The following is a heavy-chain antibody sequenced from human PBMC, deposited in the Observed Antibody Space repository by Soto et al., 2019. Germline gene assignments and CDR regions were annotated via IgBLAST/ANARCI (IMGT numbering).Heavy chain of an antibody. Sequence: QITLKESGPTLVKPTQTLTLTWTFSGFSLTTRGVGVGWIRQPPGKALEWLALIYWDDDKRYSPSLKSRLTITKDTSKTQVVLTMTNMDPVDTATYYCAHAKMIVVAEDAFDIWGQGTMVTVSS. CDR3: AHAKMIVVAEDAFDI. D-gene: IGHD3-22*01. V-gene: IGHV2-5*02. CDR1: GFSLTTRGVG. J-gene: IGHJ3*02. CDR2: IYWDDDK.